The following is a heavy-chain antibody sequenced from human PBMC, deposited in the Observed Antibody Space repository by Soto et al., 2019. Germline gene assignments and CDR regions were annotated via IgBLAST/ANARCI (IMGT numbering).Heavy chain of an antibody. J-gene: IGHJ5*02. Sequence: QVQLQESGPGLVKPSETLSLTCTVSGGSVSSGSYYWSWIRQPPGKGLEWIGYIYYSGSTNYNPSLKRRVTISVDTSKNQFSLKLSSVTAADTAVYYCARGIAVAGTGFYWFDPWGQGTLVTVSS. CDR3: ARGIAVAGTGFYWFDP. D-gene: IGHD6-19*01. V-gene: IGHV4-61*01. CDR1: GGSVSSGSYY. CDR2: IYYSGST.